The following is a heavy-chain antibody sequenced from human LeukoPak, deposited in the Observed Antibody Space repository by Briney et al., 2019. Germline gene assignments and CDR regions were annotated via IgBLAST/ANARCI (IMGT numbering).Heavy chain of an antibody. V-gene: IGHV1-2*02. J-gene: IGHJ4*02. CDR3: ARGAGSYYYGSGSYYPTDY. CDR2: INPNSDGT. Sequence: ASVKVSCKASAYSFTAYYMHWVRQAPGHGLEWMGWINPNSDGTNYAQKFQGRVTMTRDTSISTAYMELSRLRTDDTAVYYCARGAGSYYYGSGSYYPTDYWGQGTLVTVSS. CDR1: AYSFTAYY. D-gene: IGHD3-10*01.